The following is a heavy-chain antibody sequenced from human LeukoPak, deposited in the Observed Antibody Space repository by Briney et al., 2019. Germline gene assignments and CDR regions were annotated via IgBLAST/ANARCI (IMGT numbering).Heavy chain of an antibody. CDR3: AREVGYYDILTGKIDY. V-gene: IGHV3-21*01. CDR2: ISSSSSYI. CDR1: GFTFSSYS. J-gene: IGHJ4*02. Sequence: PGESLRLSCAASGFTFSSYSMNWVRQAPGKGLEWVSSISSSSSYIYYADSVKGRFTISRDNAKNSLYLQMDSLRAEDTAVYYCAREVGYYDILTGKIDYWGQGALVTVSS. D-gene: IGHD3-9*01.